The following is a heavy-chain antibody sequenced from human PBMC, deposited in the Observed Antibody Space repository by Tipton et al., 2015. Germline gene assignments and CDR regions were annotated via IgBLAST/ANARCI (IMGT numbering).Heavy chain of an antibody. D-gene: IGHD3-10*01. J-gene: IGHJ4*02. CDR2: IKPDGTES. V-gene: IGHV3-7*01. CDR1: GFTFSNYW. CDR3: ARELRGNSDSGSGDY. Sequence: SLRLSCTASGFTFSNYWMTWVRQAPGKGLEWVANIKPDGTESYYVDSVKGRFTFSRDNAKNSLYLQMSSLRAEDTAVYYCARELRGNSDSGSGDYWGQGTLVTVSS.